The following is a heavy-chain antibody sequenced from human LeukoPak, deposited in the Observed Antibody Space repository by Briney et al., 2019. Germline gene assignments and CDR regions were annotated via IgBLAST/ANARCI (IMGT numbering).Heavy chain of an antibody. CDR1: GFTFSSYW. V-gene: IGHV3-7*01. D-gene: IGHD3-10*01. J-gene: IGHJ4*02. Sequence: GGSLRLSCAVSGFTFSSYWMSWVRRAPGKGLEWVAKIKPDGSETNHVDSVRGRFTISRDNAKNSLNLQMNSLRAEDTAVYYCARYASGSYHLDYWGQGNLVTVSS. CDR2: IKPDGSET. CDR3: ARYASGSYHLDY.